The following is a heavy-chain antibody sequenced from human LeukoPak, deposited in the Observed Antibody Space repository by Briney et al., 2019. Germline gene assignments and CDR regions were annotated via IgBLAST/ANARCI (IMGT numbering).Heavy chain of an antibody. V-gene: IGHV4-4*09. CDR1: GGSLISYY. J-gene: IGHJ6*03. CDR3: ARVGYSYVINDWSRTGLGAYATKNYYHMDV. D-gene: IGHD5-18*01. CDR2: IHSSGYT. Sequence: SETLSLTCTVSGGSLISYYWSWIRQPPGQGLGWIAYIHSSGYTNYNPSLRSRVTISGDTSKNQFSLKLSSVTAADTAVYFCARVGYSYVINDWSRTGLGAYATKNYYHMDVWGKGTTVTVSS.